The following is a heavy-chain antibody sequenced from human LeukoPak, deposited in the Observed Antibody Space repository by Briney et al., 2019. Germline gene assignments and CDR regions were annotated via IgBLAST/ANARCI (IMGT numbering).Heavy chain of an antibody. CDR2: INHSGST. CDR1: GGSFSGYY. CDR3: ARGSNPVAY. V-gene: IGHV4-34*01. Sequence: KAAVTLSLTCAVYGGSFSGYYWSWIRQPPGKGLEWIGEINHSGSTNYNPSLKSRVTISVDTSKNQFSLKLSSVTAADTAVYYCARGSNPVAYWGQGTLVTVS. J-gene: IGHJ4*02. D-gene: IGHD4-23*01.